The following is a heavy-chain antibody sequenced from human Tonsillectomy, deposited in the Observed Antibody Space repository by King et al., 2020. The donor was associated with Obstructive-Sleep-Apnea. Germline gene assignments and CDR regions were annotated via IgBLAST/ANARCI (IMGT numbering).Heavy chain of an antibody. J-gene: IGHJ6*02. V-gene: IGHV3-9*01. Sequence: VQLVESGGGLVQPGRSLRLSCAASGFTFDDYGMSWVRQAPGKGLEWVSGISWNSDTIAYADSVKGRFTISRDNAKNSLYLQINSLRAEDTALYYCAKDFHDYGDPTEHFYYGMDVWGQGTTVTVSS. CDR1: GFTFDDYG. D-gene: IGHD4-17*01. CDR2: ISWNSDTI. CDR3: AKDFHDYGDPTEHFYYGMDV.